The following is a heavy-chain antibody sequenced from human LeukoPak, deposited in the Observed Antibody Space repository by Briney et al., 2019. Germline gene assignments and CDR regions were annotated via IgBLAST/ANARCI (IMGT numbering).Heavy chain of an antibody. CDR2: IYTSGST. CDR1: GGSISIGSYY. CDR3: ASSNGYSYGFWGPNWFDP. Sequence: KASETLSLTCTVSGGSISIGSYYWSWIRQPAGKGLEWIGRIYTSGSTNYNPSLKSRVTISVDTSKNQFSLKLSSVTAADTAVYYCASSNGYSYGFWGPNWFDPWGQGTLVTVSS. D-gene: IGHD5-18*01. J-gene: IGHJ5*02. V-gene: IGHV4-61*02.